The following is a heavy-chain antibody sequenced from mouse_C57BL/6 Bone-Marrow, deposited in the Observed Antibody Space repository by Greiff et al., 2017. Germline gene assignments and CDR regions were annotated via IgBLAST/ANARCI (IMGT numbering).Heavy chain of an antibody. D-gene: IGHD1-1*01. CDR1: GFTFSSYA. J-gene: IGHJ4*01. CDR3: TRVYYGSSYYAMDY. CDR2: ISSGGDYI. V-gene: IGHV5-9-1*02. Sequence: EVKLVESGEGLVTPGGSLKLSCAASGFTFSSYALSWVRQTPEKRLEWVAYISSGGDYIYYADTVKGRFTISRDNARNTLYLQMSSLKSEDTAMYYCTRVYYGSSYYAMDYWGQGTSVTVSS.